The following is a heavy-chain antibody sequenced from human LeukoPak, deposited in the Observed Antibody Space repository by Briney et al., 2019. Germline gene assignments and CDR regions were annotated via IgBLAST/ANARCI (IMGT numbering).Heavy chain of an antibody. CDR1: GFTFSSYA. Sequence: PGGSLRLSCAASGFTFSSYAMHWVRQAPGKGLEWVAVISYDGSNKYYADSVKGRFTISRDNSKNTLYLQMNSLRAEDTAVYYCAKDKLVRGKWLSADDYYFDYWGQGTLVTVSS. CDR3: AKDKLVRGKWLSADDYYFDY. CDR2: ISYDGSNK. V-gene: IGHV3-30-3*01. D-gene: IGHD3-22*01. J-gene: IGHJ4*02.